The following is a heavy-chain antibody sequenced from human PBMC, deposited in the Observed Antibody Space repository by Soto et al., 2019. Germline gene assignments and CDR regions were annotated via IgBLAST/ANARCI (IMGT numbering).Heavy chain of an antibody. D-gene: IGHD4-17*01. J-gene: IGHJ6*02. Sequence: PGGSLRLSCAASGFTFSSYSMNWVRQAPGKGLEWVSTISSSSSYIYYADSVKGRFTISRDNSKNTLFLQMNSLRAEDTALYYCAKDSTVTTSLYSYYYGLDVWGQGTTVTVSS. V-gene: IGHV3-21*04. CDR1: GFTFSSYS. CDR3: AKDSTVTTSLYSYYYGLDV. CDR2: ISSSSSYI.